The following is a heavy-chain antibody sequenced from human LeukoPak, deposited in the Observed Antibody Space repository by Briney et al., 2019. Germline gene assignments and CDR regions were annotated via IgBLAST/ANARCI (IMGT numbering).Heavy chain of an antibody. V-gene: IGHV4-39*02. CDR3: GKNINYNIVTVYYLFFPGYFDY. D-gene: IGHD3-9*01. J-gene: IGHJ4*02. CDR2: IYYSGST. Sequence: PSETLSLTCTVSGGSISSSNYYWGWIRQPPGKGLEWIGSIYYSGSTFYNPSLKSRVTISVDTSKNHFPLKLTSVTAADTAVYSCGKNINYNIVTVYYLFFPGYFDYGARGPLPPVSS. CDR1: GGSISSSNYY.